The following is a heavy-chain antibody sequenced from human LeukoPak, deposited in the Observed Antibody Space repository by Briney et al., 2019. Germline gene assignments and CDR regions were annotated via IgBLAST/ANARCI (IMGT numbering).Heavy chain of an antibody. CDR3: ARAGDSSGYYLNFDY. V-gene: IGHV4-61*01. D-gene: IGHD3-22*01. CDR1: GGSVSSGSYY. CDR2: IYYSGST. J-gene: IGHJ4*02. Sequence: ETLSLTCTVSGGSVSSGSYYWSWIRQPPGKGLEWIGYIYYSGSTNYNPSLKSRVTISVDTSKNQFSLKLSSVTAADTAVYYCARAGDSSGYYLNFDYWGQGTLVTVSS.